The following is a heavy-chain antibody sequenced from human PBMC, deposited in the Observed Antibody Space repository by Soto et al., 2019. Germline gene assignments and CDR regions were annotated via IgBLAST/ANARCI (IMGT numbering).Heavy chain of an antibody. J-gene: IGHJ4*02. CDR3: ARPRISCTSTSCYLEF. CDR1: EYTFSNYG. V-gene: IGHV3-30-3*01. CDR2: ISCTGDNR. Sequence: QVQLVESGGGVVQPGKSLRLSCAASEYTFSNYGMHWVRQAPGKRLVWVSFISCTGDNRYFADSVKGRFTISRDNSENTLYLQMNSLRAADTGLYYCARPRISCTSTSCYLEFWGQGTLVTVSS. D-gene: IGHD2-2*01.